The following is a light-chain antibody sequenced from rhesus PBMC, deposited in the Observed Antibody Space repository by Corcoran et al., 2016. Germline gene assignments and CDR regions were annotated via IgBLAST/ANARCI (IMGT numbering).Light chain of an antibody. J-gene: IGKJ4*01. CDR1: QGISNW. V-gene: IGKV1-69*01. Sequence: DIQMTQSPSSLSASVGDRVTITCRASQGISNWLAWYQQTPGKAPNLLIYRASNLEKGVPSRFSGSGAGTEFTLTISSLQPEDIATYYCQQHDISPLTFGGGTKVEIK. CDR2: RAS. CDR3: QQHDISPLT.